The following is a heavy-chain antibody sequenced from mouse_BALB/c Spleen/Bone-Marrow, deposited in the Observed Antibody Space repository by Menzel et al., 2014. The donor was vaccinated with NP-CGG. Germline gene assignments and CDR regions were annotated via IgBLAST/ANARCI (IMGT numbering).Heavy chain of an antibody. V-gene: IGHV5-17*02. CDR1: GFPFRSFG. Sequence: VPLKLRGGGLVQPGGSRKLSCAASGFPFRSFGMHWVRQAPEKGLEWVASITSCSSTIYYADTVKGRFTISRDNPKSTLILQMTSLRTEDTAMYYYARSGYYHRMDQWGQESAVDVST. CDR3: ARSGYYHRMDQ. CDR2: ITSCSSTI. D-gene: IGHD2-3*01. J-gene: IGHJ4*01.